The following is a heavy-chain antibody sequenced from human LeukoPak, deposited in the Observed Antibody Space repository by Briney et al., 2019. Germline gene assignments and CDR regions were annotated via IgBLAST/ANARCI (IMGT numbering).Heavy chain of an antibody. D-gene: IGHD1-26*01. V-gene: IGHV3-43*02. Sequence: GGSLRLSCAASGFTFDDYAMHWVRQAPGKGLEWVCLISGDGGGTYYADSVKGRFTICRDNSKSSLYLQMNSLRTEDTALYYCANSYSGSHFDYWGQGTLGTVSS. CDR1: GFTFDDYA. J-gene: IGHJ4*02. CDR2: ISGDGGGT. CDR3: ANSYSGSHFDY.